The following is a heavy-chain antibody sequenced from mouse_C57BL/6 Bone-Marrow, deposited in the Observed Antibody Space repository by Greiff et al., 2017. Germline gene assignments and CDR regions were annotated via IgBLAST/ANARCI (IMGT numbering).Heavy chain of an antibody. CDR1: GYTFTSYW. CDR3: ERETITTVVHFSY. V-gene: IGHV1-55*01. D-gene: IGHD1-1*01. CDR2: IYPGSGST. J-gene: IGHJ3*01. Sequence: QVQLKQPGAELVKPGASVKMSCKASGYTFTSYWITWVKQRPGQGLEWIGDIYPGSGSTNYNEKLKSKATLTVDTSSSTAPMQRRSLTSEDSAVYYCERETITTVVHFSYCGAGTLVTVSA.